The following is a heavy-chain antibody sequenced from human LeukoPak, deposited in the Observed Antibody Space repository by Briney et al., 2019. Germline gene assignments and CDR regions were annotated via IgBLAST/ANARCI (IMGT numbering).Heavy chain of an antibody. Sequence: SETLSLTCTVSGGSISSYYWSWMRQPPGKGLEWMGYIYYSGSTNYNPSLKSRVTISVDTSKHQFSLKLSSVTAADTAVYYCAREIYGSGSYTYYGMDVWGQGTTVTVPS. D-gene: IGHD3-10*01. J-gene: IGHJ6*02. CDR2: IYYSGST. V-gene: IGHV4-59*01. CDR3: AREIYGSGSYTYYGMDV. CDR1: GGSISSYY.